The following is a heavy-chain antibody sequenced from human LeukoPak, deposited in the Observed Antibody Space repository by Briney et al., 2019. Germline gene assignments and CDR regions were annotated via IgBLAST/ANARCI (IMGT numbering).Heavy chain of an antibody. CDR3: ARHRDRGRVGASPWSDY. CDR1: GYRFNSYW. V-gene: IGHV5-51*01. CDR2: IYPPGSDT. Sequence: GESLKISCQGSGYRFNSYWIGWVRQMPGKGLEWMGMIYPPGSDTRYSPSFQGQVTISADKSISTAYLQWSSLKASDTAMYYCARHRDRGRVGASPWSDYWGQGTLVTVSS. D-gene: IGHD1-26*01. J-gene: IGHJ4*02.